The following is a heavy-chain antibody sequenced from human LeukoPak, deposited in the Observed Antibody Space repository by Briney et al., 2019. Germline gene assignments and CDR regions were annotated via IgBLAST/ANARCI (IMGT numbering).Heavy chain of an antibody. CDR2: ISSSSSYI. CDR1: GFTFSSYS. Sequence: KPGGSLRLSCAASGFTFSSYSMNWVRQAPGKGLEWVSSISSSSSYIYYADSVKGRFTISRDNAKNSLYLQMNSLRAEDTAVYYCAKSGPYGSGSYSLDYWGQGTLVTVSS. J-gene: IGHJ4*02. V-gene: IGHV3-21*01. CDR3: AKSGPYGSGSYSLDY. D-gene: IGHD3-10*01.